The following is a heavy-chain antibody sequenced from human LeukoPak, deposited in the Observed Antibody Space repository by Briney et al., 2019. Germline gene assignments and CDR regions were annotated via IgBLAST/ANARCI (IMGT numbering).Heavy chain of an antibody. D-gene: IGHD2-8*01. CDR1: GGSIRSYY. CDR3: GRSYGINDAFDI. Sequence: SETLSLTCTVSGGSIRSYYWSWIRQPAGKGLEWIGRIFTSGTTDYNPSLKSRVTMSVDTYKNQFSLKLSSVTAADTAVYYWGRSYGINDAFDIWAKGQWSPSLQ. V-gene: IGHV4-4*07. CDR2: IFTSGTT. J-gene: IGHJ3*02.